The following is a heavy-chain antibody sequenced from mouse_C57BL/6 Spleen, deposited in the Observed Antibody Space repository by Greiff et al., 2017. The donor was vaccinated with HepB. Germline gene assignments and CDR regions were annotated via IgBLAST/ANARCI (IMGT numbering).Heavy chain of an antibody. D-gene: IGHD1-1*01. J-gene: IGHJ1*03. V-gene: IGHV1-26*01. CDR1: GYTFTDYY. CDR2: INPNNGGT. Sequence: EVQLQQSGPELVKPGASVKISCKASGYTFTDYYMNWVKQSHGKSLEWIGDINPNNGGTSYNQKFKGKATLTVDKSSSTAYMELRSLTSEDSAVYYCARGYYGSSDWYFDVWGTGTTVTVSS. CDR3: ARGYYGSSDWYFDV.